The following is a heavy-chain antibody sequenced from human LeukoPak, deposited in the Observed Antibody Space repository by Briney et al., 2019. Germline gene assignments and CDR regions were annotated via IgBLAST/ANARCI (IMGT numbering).Heavy chain of an antibody. Sequence: GASVTVSCKASGGTFSSYAISWVRQAPGQGLEWMGGIIPIFGTANYAQKFQGRVTITTDESTSTAYMELSSLRSEDTAVYYCARGREYCSSTSCYLVDASDIWGQGTMVTVSS. J-gene: IGHJ3*02. CDR2: IIPIFGTA. V-gene: IGHV1-69*05. CDR3: ARGREYCSSTSCYLVDASDI. D-gene: IGHD2-2*01. CDR1: GGTFSSYA.